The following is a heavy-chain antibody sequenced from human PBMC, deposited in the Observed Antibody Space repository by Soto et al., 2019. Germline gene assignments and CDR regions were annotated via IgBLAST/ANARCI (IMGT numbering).Heavy chain of an antibody. CDR2: ISSSSSYI. V-gene: IGHV3-21*01. CDR3: ARDPPGSSSPGYYFDY. D-gene: IGHD6-6*01. Sequence: PGVSLRLSCAASGFTFSSYSMNWIRQAPGKGLEWVSSISSSSSYIYYADSVKGRFTISRDNAKNSLYLQMNSLRAEDTAVYYCARDPPGSSSPGYYFDYWGQGTLVTVSS. CDR1: GFTFSSYS. J-gene: IGHJ4*02.